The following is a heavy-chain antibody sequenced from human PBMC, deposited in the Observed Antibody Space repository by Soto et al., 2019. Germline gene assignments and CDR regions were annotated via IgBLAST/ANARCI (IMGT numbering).Heavy chain of an antibody. CDR1: GFTFSSYA. J-gene: IGHJ6*02. Sequence: GGSLRLSCAASGFTFSSYAMSWVRQAPGKGLEWVSSISGSAGSIYYADSVKGRFTVSRENSKDTLYLEMNTLRAEDTAVYYCAKGMAILHNYYAMDVWGQGTTVTVSS. D-gene: IGHD3-3*01. V-gene: IGHV3-23*01. CDR3: AKGMAILHNYYAMDV. CDR2: ISGSAGSI.